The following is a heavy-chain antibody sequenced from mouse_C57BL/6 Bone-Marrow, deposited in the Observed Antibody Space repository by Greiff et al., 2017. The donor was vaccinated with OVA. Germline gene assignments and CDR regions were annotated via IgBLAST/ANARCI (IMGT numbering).Heavy chain of an antibody. J-gene: IGHJ3*01. Sequence: VQGVESGAELARPGASVKLSCKASGYTFTSYGISWVKQRTGQGLEWIGEIYPRSGNTYYNEKFKGKATLTADKSSSTAYMELRSLTSEDSAVYFCARGSFWFAYWGQGTLVTVSA. V-gene: IGHV1-81*01. CDR1: GYTFTSYG. CDR3: ARGSFWFAY. CDR2: IYPRSGNT.